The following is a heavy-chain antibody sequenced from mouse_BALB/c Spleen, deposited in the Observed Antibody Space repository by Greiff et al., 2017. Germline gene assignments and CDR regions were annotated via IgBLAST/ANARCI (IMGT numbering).Heavy chain of an antibody. V-gene: IGHV1S22*01. CDR2: IYPGSGST. CDR3: TRGLLLREDAMDY. Sequence: LQQPGSELVRPGASVKLSCKASGYTFTSYRMHWVKQRPGQGLEWIGNIYPGSGSTNYDEKFKSKATLTVDTSSSTAYMQLSSLTSEDSAVYYCTRGLLLREDAMDYWGQGTSVTVSS. CDR1: GYTFTSYR. J-gene: IGHJ4*01. D-gene: IGHD1-1*01.